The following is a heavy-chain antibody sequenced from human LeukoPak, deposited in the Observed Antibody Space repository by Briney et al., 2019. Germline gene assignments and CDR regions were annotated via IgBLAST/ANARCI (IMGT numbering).Heavy chain of an antibody. J-gene: IGHJ4*02. CDR2: IRSKANSYAT. D-gene: IGHD6-13*01. CDR1: GFTFSGSA. CDR3: TREGVGSSSWYDY. V-gene: IGHV3-73*01. Sequence: GGSLRLSCAASGFTFSGSAMHWVRQASGKGLEWVGRIRSKANSYATAYAASVKGRFTISRDDSKNTAYLQMNSLKTEDTAVYYCTREGVGSSSWYDYWGQGTLVTVSS.